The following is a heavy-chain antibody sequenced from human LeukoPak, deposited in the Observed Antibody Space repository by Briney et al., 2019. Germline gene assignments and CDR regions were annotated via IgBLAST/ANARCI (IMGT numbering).Heavy chain of an antibody. Sequence: SVKVSCRASGGTFSSYAISWVRQAPGQGLEWMGGIIPIFGTANYAQKFQGRVTITADKSTSTAYMELSSLRSEDTAVYYCARDGPYCSSTSCELGFDPWGQGTLVTVSS. D-gene: IGHD2-2*01. CDR3: ARDGPYCSSTSCELGFDP. CDR1: GGTFSSYA. V-gene: IGHV1-69*06. CDR2: IIPIFGTA. J-gene: IGHJ5*02.